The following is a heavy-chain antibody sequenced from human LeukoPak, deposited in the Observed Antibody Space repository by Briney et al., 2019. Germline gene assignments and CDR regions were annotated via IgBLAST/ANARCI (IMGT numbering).Heavy chain of an antibody. Sequence: GGSLRLSCAASGFTVSSNYMSWVRQAPGEGLEWVSVIYSGGSTYYADSVKGRFTISRDNSKNTLYLQMNSLRGEDTAVYYCARADGSSWYSPNWFDPWGQGTLVTVSS. J-gene: IGHJ5*02. CDR1: GFTVSSNY. D-gene: IGHD6-13*01. CDR3: ARADGSSWYSPNWFDP. V-gene: IGHV3-66*01. CDR2: IYSGGST.